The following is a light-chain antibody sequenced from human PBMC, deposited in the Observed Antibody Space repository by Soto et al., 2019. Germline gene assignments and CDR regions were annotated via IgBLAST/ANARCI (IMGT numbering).Light chain of an antibody. Sequence: DIQMTQPPSTLSASVGERVTIAWRASQGISNFLAWYQQKPGKAPKLRIYAASTLQSGVPSRCSGSGSGTDCTLTSSSLQPEDFATYFCQQVESYPSTVGGGSKVDI. CDR1: QGISNF. J-gene: IGKJ4*01. CDR2: AAS. CDR3: QQVESYPST. V-gene: IGKV1-9*01.